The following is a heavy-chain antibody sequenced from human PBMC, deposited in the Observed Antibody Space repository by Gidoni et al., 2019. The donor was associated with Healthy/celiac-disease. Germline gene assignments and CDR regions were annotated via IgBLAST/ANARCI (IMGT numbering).Heavy chain of an antibody. D-gene: IGHD3-3*01. CDR3: ARVGPYYDFWSGNFKNWFDP. Sequence: QVQLQQWGAGLLKPSETLSLTCAVYGGSFSGYYWSWIRQPPGKGLEWIGEINHSGSTNYNPSLKSRVTISVDTSKNQFSLKLSSVTAADTAVYYCARVGPYYDFWSGNFKNWFDPWGQGTLVTVSS. CDR1: GGSFSGYY. V-gene: IGHV4-34*01. CDR2: INHSGST. J-gene: IGHJ5*02.